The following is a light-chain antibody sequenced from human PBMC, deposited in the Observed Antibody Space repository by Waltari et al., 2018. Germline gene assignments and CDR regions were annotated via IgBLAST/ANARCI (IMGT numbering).Light chain of an antibody. CDR1: SSDVEKYNL. Sequence: QSALTQPASVSRSPGQSITISCIGTSSDVEKYNLVSWYQHHPDKAPKLMIYEVTKRPSGVSNRFSGSKSDNTASLTISVLQAEDEADYYCCSYAGGGTYVFGPGTKVTVL. CDR2: EVT. V-gene: IGLV2-23*02. J-gene: IGLJ1*01. CDR3: CSYAGGGTYV.